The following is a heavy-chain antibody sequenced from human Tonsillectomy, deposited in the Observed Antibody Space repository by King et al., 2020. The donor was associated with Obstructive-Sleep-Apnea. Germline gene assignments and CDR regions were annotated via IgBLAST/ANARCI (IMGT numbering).Heavy chain of an antibody. V-gene: IGHV2-5*02. CDR3: AHWGVGVNIPRSGGYFDY. CDR2: IYWDDDK. CDR1: GFSLSTSGVG. Sequence: ITLKESGPTLVKPTQTLTLTCTFSGFSLSTSGVGVGWIRQPPGKALEWLALIYWDDDKRYSPSLKSRLTITKDTSKNQVVLTMTNMDPVDTATYYCAHWGVGVNIPRSGGYFDYWGQGTLVTVSS. J-gene: IGHJ4*02. D-gene: IGHD1-26*01.